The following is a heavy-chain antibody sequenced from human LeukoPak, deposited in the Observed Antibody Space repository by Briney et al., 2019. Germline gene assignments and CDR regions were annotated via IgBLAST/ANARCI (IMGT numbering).Heavy chain of an antibody. J-gene: IGHJ4*02. D-gene: IGHD2-2*01. Sequence: SETLSLTCTVSGGSINSYYWSWIRQSAGKGLEWIGRIYTSGSTPDYSPSLKSRVTMSIDTSKNQFSLQLSSVTAADTAVYYCATSPPVVPAAITAFDIWGQGTLVTVSS. V-gene: IGHV4-4*07. CDR3: ATSPPVVPAAITAFDI. CDR2: IYTSGSTP. CDR1: GGSINSYY.